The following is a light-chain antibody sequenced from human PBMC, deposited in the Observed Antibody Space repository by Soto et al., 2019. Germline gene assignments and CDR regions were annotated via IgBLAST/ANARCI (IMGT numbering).Light chain of an antibody. J-gene: IGKJ1*01. CDR3: QHYNTYPPWT. V-gene: IGKV1-5*01. CDR1: QSISHF. Sequence: DIQMTQSPSTLYASVGDRVTITCRASQSISHFLAWYKQKPGKAPNLLIYDASNLEPGVPSRFSGSGSGTEFPLTLSSLQPDDFATYYCQHYNTYPPWTFGQGTKVEIK. CDR2: DAS.